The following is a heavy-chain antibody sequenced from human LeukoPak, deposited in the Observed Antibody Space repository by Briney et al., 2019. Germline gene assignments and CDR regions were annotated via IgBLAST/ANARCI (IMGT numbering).Heavy chain of an antibody. D-gene: IGHD6-13*01. V-gene: IGHV3-48*01. CDR1: ELTFSSYS. J-gene: IGHJ4*02. Sequence: PGGSLRLSCAASELTFSSYSMDWVRQAPGKGLEWVSYITNSGNSKSYADSVKGRFTISRDNTKNSLYLQMNGLRAEDTAVYYCARVLTGSGYSSSWYGLTPCDYWGQGTLVTVSS. CDR3: ARVLTGSGYSSSWYGLTPCDY. CDR2: ITNSGNSK.